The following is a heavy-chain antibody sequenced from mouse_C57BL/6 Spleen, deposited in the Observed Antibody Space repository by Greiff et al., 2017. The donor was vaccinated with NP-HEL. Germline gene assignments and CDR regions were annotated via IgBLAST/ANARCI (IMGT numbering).Heavy chain of an antibody. D-gene: IGHD3-2*02. J-gene: IGHJ3*01. CDR1: GYTFTSYW. Sequence: QVQLQQSGAELVRPGTSVKLSCKASGYTFTSYWMHWVKQRPGQGLEWIGVIDPSDSYTNYNQKFKGKATLTVDTSSSTAYMQLSSLTSEDSAVYYCATAQAFAYWGQGTLVTVSA. CDR3: ATAQAFAY. CDR2: IDPSDSYT. V-gene: IGHV1-59*01.